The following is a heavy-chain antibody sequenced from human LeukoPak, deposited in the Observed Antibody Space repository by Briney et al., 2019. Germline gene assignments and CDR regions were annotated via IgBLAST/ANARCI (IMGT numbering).Heavy chain of an antibody. CDR3: AKDLGSGSYVRPLYYYYGMDV. D-gene: IGHD3-10*01. J-gene: IGHJ6*02. CDR2: ISGSGGST. V-gene: IGHV3-23*01. Sequence: VGSLRLSCAASGFTFSSYAMSWVRQAPGKGLEWVSAISGSGGSTYYADSVKGRFTISRDNSKNTLYLQMNSLRAEDTAVYYCAKDLGSGSYVRPLYYYYGMDVWGQGTTVTVSS. CDR1: GFTFSSYA.